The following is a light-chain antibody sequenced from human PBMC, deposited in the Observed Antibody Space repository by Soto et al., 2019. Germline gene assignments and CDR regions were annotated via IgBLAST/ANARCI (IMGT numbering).Light chain of an antibody. CDR1: SSNIGAGYE. CDR2: GDT. V-gene: IGLV1-40*01. J-gene: IGLJ2*01. Sequence: QSVLTQPPSVSGAAGQRVTISCTGSSSNIGAGYEVHWYQQLPGTAPKLLIYGDTNRPSGVPDRFSGSKSGTSASLAITGLQAEDEADSYCQSYDSTLSAHVVFGGGTQLTVL. CDR3: QSYDSTLSAHVV.